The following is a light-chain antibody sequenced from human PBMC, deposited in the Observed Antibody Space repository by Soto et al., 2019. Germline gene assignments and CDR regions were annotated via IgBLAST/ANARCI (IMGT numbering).Light chain of an antibody. CDR2: STS. V-gene: IGLV8-61*01. J-gene: IGLJ3*02. Sequence: QTVVTQEPSFSVSPGGTVTLTCGVSSGSVSTRYYPSWYQQTPGQAPRTLIYSTSTRSSGVPDRFSGSSSGAERYLTISSLQSEDEAEYYCQTWGVFGGGTKVTVL. CDR3: QTWGV. CDR1: SGSVSTRYY.